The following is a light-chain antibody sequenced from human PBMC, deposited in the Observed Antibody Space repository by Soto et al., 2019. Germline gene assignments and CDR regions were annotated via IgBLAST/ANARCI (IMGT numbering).Light chain of an antibody. CDR1: NIGSES. Sequence: SYELTQPPSVSVAPGQTARISCGGYNIGSESVHWYQQKPGQAPVLVVYHDADRPSGIPERFSGSKSGNTATLTISRVEAGDEADYYCQVWDSSSDHVVFGGGTKSPS. V-gene: IGLV3-21*02. CDR3: QVWDSSSDHVV. CDR2: HDA. J-gene: IGLJ2*01.